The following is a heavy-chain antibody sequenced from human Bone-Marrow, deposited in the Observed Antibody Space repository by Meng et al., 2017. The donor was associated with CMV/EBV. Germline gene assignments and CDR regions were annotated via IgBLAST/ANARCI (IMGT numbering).Heavy chain of an antibody. Sequence: SVKVSCKASGGTFSSYAISWVRQAPGQGLEWMGGIIPILGIANYAQKFQGRVTITADKSTSTAYMELSSLRSKDTAVYYCAREWGITIFGVVIKRSSGLDPWGQGTLVTVSS. CDR3: AREWGITIFGVVIKRSSGLDP. D-gene: IGHD3-3*01. CDR1: GGTFSSYA. V-gene: IGHV1-69*10. CDR2: IIPILGIA. J-gene: IGHJ5*02.